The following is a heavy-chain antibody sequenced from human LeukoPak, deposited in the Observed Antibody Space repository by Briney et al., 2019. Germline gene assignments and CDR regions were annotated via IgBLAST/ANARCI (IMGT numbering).Heavy chain of an antibody. CDR1: GFTFSSYA. D-gene: IGHD1-26*01. J-gene: IGHJ4*02. Sequence: GGSLRLSCAASGFTFSSYAMSWVRQAPGKGLEWVSAISASGGTTYYADSVKGRFTISRDNSKNTLYLQMSNLSAEDTALYYCAITSGGLLGQFDSWGQGTLVTVSS. CDR3: AITSGGLLGQFDS. CDR2: ISASGGTT. V-gene: IGHV3-23*01.